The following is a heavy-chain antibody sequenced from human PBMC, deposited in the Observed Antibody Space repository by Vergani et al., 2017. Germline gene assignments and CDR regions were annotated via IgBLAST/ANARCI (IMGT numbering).Heavy chain of an antibody. D-gene: IGHD5-12*01. CDR2: ISVGDSDT. Sequence: EVELVQSGPEMRKPGESLKISCQDSGYNFTSNWIGWVRQMPGKGLEWMGVISVGDSDTRYSPSFQGHVTISADKSFTTAYLQWSSLKASDTAMYFCARGTGYSGYDSSFYMDVWGKGTTVIVAS. V-gene: IGHV5-51*03. J-gene: IGHJ6*03. CDR3: ARGTGYSGYDSSFYMDV. CDR1: GYNFTSNW.